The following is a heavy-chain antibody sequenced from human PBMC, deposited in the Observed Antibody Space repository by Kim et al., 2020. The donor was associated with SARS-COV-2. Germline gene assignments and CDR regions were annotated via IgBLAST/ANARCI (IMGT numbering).Heavy chain of an antibody. CDR3: ANLWSGYGLDV. D-gene: IGHD3-3*01. V-gene: IGHV3-23*03. Sequence: FYADAGKGRFTISRDNSKNVMYLQMNSLRVEDTAVYFCANLWSGYGLDVWGQGTTVSVSS. J-gene: IGHJ6*02.